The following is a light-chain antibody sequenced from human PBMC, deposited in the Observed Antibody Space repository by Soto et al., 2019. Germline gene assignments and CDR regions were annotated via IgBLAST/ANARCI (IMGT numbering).Light chain of an antibody. J-gene: IGLJ2*01. Sequence: QSVLTQSPSASATPGQRVTISCSGSRSNIGTYALNWYQQLPGTTPTLLTFRNHQRPSGVPDRCSGSKSGTSASLATSGPQSEDEADYYCAAWDDSLRAVVFGGGTKLTVL. CDR2: RNH. V-gene: IGLV1-44*01. CDR1: RSNIGTYA. CDR3: AAWDDSLRAVV.